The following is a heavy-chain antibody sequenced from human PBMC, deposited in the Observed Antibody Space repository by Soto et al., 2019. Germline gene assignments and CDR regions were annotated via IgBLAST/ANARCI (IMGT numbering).Heavy chain of an antibody. CDR2: IIPIFGTA. CDR1: GGSLSSYS. D-gene: IGHD5-12*01. CDR3: AREMGRDGYTTGDFDI. Sequence: SVKVSCKAAGGSLSSYSMSWVRQSPVQGLEWMGGIIPIFGTANYAQKFQGRVTITADKSTSTAYMELSSLRSEDTAVYYCAREMGRDGYTTGDFDIWGQGTMVTVSS. J-gene: IGHJ3*02. V-gene: IGHV1-69*06.